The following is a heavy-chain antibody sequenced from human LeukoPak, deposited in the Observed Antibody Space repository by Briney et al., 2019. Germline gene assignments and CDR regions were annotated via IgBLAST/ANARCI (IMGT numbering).Heavy chain of an antibody. CDR3: ARDLITMARGAFDI. Sequence: PGGSLRLSCAASGFTFSDYYMSWLRQAPGKGLEWVSYISSSSSYTNYADSVKGRFTISRDNAKNSLYLQMNSLRAEDTAVYYCARDLITMARGAFDIWGQGTMVTVSS. J-gene: IGHJ3*02. CDR2: ISSSSSYT. V-gene: IGHV3-11*06. D-gene: IGHD3-10*01. CDR1: GFTFSDYY.